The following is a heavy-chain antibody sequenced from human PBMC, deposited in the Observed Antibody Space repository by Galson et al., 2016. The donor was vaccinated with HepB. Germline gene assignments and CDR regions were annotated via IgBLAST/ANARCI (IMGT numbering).Heavy chain of an antibody. V-gene: IGHV1-18*01. CDR1: GYTFTSYG. CDR3: ARVPPPYYYDSSGPFDY. D-gene: IGHD3-22*01. Sequence: SVKVSCKASGYTFTSYGVSWVRQAPGQGLEWMGWISVYNGNTNYAQKVQGRVTMTTDTSTSTAYMELRSLRSDDTAVYYCARVPPPYYYDSSGPFDYWGQGTLVTVSS. J-gene: IGHJ4*02. CDR2: ISVYNGNT.